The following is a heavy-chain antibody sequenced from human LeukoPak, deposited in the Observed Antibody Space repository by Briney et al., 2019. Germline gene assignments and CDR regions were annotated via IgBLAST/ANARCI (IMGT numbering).Heavy chain of an antibody. J-gene: IGHJ4*02. CDR3: ARDLYGGLLYYFDY. V-gene: IGHV1-2*02. Sequence: ASVKVSCKASGYTSTGYYMHWVRQAPGQGLEWMGWINPNSGGTNYAQKFQGRVTMTRDTSISTAYMELSRLRSDDTAVYYCARDLYGGLLYYFDYWGQGTLVTVSS. CDR2: INPNSGGT. CDR1: GYTSTGYY. D-gene: IGHD5-12*01.